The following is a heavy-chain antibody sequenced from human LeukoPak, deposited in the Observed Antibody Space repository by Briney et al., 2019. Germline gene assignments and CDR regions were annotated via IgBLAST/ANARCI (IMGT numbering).Heavy chain of an antibody. Sequence: GGSLRLSCAASGFTFSSYSMNWVRQAPGKGLEWVSYISSSSTIYYADSVKGRFTISRDNAKNTLYLQMNSLRAEDTAVYYCAKYRYDFWSGLGNWGQGTLVTVSS. J-gene: IGHJ4*02. D-gene: IGHD3-3*01. CDR2: ISSSSTI. CDR3: AKYRYDFWSGLGN. CDR1: GFTFSSYS. V-gene: IGHV3-48*01.